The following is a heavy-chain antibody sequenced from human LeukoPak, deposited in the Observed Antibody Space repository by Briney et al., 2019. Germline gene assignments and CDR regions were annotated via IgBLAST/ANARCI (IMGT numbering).Heavy chain of an antibody. J-gene: IGHJ3*02. CDR2: ISSSSTYV. V-gene: IGHV3-21*01. D-gene: IGHD1-1*01. Sequence: GGSLRLSCAASGFTFNICTMHWVRQAPGKGLEWVSSISSSSTYVYYADSLKGRFTISRDNGKHSLYLQMNSLRAEDTAVYYCAVQRVHHGFDIWGQGTMVTVSS. CDR1: GFTFNICT. CDR3: AVQRVHHGFDI.